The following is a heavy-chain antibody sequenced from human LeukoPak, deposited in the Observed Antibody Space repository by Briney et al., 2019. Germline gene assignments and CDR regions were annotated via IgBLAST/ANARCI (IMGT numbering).Heavy chain of an antibody. J-gene: IGHJ4*02. D-gene: IGHD6-13*01. V-gene: IGHV1-18*01. CDR3: ARDRSSSWVGTSDY. Sequence: ASVKVSCKASGYTFTSYGISWVRQAPGQGLEWMGWISAYNGNTNYAQKLQGRVTMTTDTSTSTAYMELRSLRSDDTAVYYCARDRSSSWVGTSDYWGQGTLVTVSS. CDR1: GYTFTSYG. CDR2: ISAYNGNT.